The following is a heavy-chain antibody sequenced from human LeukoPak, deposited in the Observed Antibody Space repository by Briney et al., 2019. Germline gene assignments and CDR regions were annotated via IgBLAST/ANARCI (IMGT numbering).Heavy chain of an antibody. CDR2: ISAYNGNT. Sequence: ASVKVSCKASGYTFTGYYMHWVRQAPGQGLEWMGWISAYNGNTNYAQKLQGRVTMTTDTSTSTAYMELRSLRSDDTAVYYCARVYYDSSGYYPNAFDIWGQGTMVTVSS. CDR3: ARVYYDSSGYYPNAFDI. V-gene: IGHV1-18*04. J-gene: IGHJ3*02. D-gene: IGHD3-22*01. CDR1: GYTFTGYY.